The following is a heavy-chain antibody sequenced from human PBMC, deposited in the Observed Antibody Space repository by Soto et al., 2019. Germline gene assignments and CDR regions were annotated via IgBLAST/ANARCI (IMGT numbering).Heavy chain of an antibody. CDR2: ISSSSSYI. D-gene: IGHD3-22*01. J-gene: IGHJ4*02. Sequence: LRLSCAASGFTFSSYSMNWVRQAPGKGLEWVSSISSSSSYIYYADSVKGRFTISRDNAKNSLYLQMNSLRAEDTAVYYCARVEYYYDSSGYYKPYFDYWGQGTLVTVSS. CDR1: GFTFSSYS. CDR3: ARVEYYYDSSGYYKPYFDY. V-gene: IGHV3-21*01.